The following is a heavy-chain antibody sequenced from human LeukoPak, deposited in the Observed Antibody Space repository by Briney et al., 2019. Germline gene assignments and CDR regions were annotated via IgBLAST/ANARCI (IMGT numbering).Heavy chain of an antibody. CDR2: INHSGST. D-gene: IGHD3-3*01. Sequence: GSLRLSCAASGFTFSDYYMSWIRQPPGKGLEWIGEINHSGSTNYNPSLKSRVTISVDTSKNQFSLKLSSVTAADTAVYYCARGPIFGVVTGYGMDVWGQGTTVTVSS. CDR3: ARGPIFGVVTGYGMDV. V-gene: IGHV4-34*01. CDR1: GFTFSDYY. J-gene: IGHJ6*02.